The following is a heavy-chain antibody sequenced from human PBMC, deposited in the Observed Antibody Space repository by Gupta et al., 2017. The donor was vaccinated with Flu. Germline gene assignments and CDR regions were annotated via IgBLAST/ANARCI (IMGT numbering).Heavy chain of an antibody. V-gene: IGHV4-39*01. D-gene: IGHD6-19*01. Sequence: QLQLQESGPGLVKPSETLSLTCTVSGGSISSSSYYWGWIRQPHGKGLEWIGSIYYSGRTYYNPSLKSRVTISVDTSKNQFSLKLSSVTAADTAVYYCARHYRGVRGIAVAGSTPDYWGQGTLVTVSS. CDR3: ARHYRGVRGIAVAGSTPDY. CDR2: IYYSGRT. J-gene: IGHJ4*02. CDR1: GGSISSSSYY.